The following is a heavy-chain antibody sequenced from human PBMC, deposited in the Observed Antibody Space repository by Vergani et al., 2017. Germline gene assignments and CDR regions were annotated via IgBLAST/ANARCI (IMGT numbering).Heavy chain of an antibody. J-gene: IGHJ1*01. Sequence: QVQLQQWGAGLLKPSETLSLTCAVYGGSISSSSYYWGWIRQPPGKARGWIGSIYYSGSTYYNPSLKSRVTISVDTSKNKFPLRLSAVTAADTGVYYCAIERVDYDSSCYYDKYFQHWGQGTLVTVSS. CDR1: GGSISSSSYY. CDR2: IYYSGST. V-gene: IGHV4-39*07. D-gene: IGHD3-22*01. CDR3: AIERVDYDSSCYYDKYFQH.